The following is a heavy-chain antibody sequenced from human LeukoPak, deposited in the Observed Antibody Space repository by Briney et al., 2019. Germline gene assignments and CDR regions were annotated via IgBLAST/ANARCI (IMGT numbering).Heavy chain of an antibody. V-gene: IGHV4-59*01. CDR1: GGSISSYY. J-gene: IGHJ4*02. CDR3: ASGYGDY. Sequence: SETLSLTCTVPGGSISSYYWSWIRQPPGKGLEWIGYIYYSGSTNYNPSLKSRVTISVDTSKNQFSLKLSSVTDADTAVYYCASGYGDYWGQGTLVTVSS. CDR2: IYYSGST. D-gene: IGHD5-12*01.